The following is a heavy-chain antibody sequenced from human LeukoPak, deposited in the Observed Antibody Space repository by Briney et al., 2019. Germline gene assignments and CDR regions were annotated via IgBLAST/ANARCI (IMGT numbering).Heavy chain of an antibody. D-gene: IGHD3-16*01. CDR2: IYYSGST. CDR3: ARRGRYFVY. V-gene: IGHV4-39*01. Sequence: PSETLSLTCTVSGGSISSSSYYWGWIRQPPGKGLEWIGSIYYSGSTYYNPSLKSRVTISVDTSKNQFSLKLSSVTAADTAVYYCARRGRYFVYWGQGTLVTVSS. J-gene: IGHJ4*02. CDR1: GGSISSSSYY.